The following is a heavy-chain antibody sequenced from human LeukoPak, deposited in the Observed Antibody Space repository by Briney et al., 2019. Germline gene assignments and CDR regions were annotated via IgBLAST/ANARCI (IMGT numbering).Heavy chain of an antibody. CDR2: IKQDGSEK. Sequence: GGSLRLSCAASGFTLSSYWMSWLRQAPGKGLEWVANIKQDGSEKYYVDSVKGRFTISRDNDKNSLYLQMNSLRAEDTAVYYCARVIAAADSFDYWGQGTLVTVSP. CDR1: GFTLSSYW. V-gene: IGHV3-7*04. J-gene: IGHJ4*02. CDR3: ARVIAAADSFDY. D-gene: IGHD6-13*01.